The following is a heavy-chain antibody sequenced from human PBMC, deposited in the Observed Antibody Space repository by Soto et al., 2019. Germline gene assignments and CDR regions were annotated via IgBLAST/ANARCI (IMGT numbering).Heavy chain of an antibody. CDR3: AKEPRSNGYFDL. V-gene: IGHV3-23*01. Sequence: EVQLLESGGDLVQPGGFLRLSCAASGFTFSTYAMSWVRQAPGKGLEWVSAISGSAGKTYYADSVKGRFTISRDNSKNTLYLQMNSLRADDTAVYYCAKEPRSNGYFDLWGRGTLVTVSS. CDR2: ISGSAGKT. J-gene: IGHJ2*01. D-gene: IGHD3-16*01. CDR1: GFTFSTYA.